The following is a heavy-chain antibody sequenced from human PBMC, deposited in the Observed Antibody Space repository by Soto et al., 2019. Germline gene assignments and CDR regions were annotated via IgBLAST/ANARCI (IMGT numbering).Heavy chain of an antibody. J-gene: IGHJ4*02. V-gene: IGHV3-33*08. Sequence: PGGSLKLSCAASGFTFSTYSMHWVRQAPGKGLEWVAVIWYDGRNKYYADSVKGRFTISRDNSKNTLYLQMNSLRAEDTAVYYCARYRLNYYGSGSYYNPTAIDYWGQGTLVTVSS. D-gene: IGHD3-10*01. CDR3: ARYRLNYYGSGSYYNPTAIDY. CDR1: GFTFSTYS. CDR2: IWYDGRNK.